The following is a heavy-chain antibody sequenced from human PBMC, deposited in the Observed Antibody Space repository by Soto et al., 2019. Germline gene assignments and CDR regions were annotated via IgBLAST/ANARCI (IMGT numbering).Heavy chain of an antibody. CDR1: GFILSTHG. V-gene: IGHV3-74*01. J-gene: IGHJ4*02. CDR2: INSDGSST. CDR3: ARASYYYDSSGYYDYFDY. Sequence: VGSLRLSCAASGFILSTHGMSWVRQAPGKGLVWVSRINSDGSSTSYADSVKGRFTISRDNAKNTLYLQMNSLRAEDTAVYYCARASYYYDSSGYYDYFDYWGQGTLVTVSS. D-gene: IGHD3-22*01.